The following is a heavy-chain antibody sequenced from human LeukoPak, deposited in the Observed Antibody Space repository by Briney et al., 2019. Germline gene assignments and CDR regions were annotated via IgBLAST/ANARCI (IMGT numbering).Heavy chain of an antibody. D-gene: IGHD3-10*01. Sequence: GGSLRLSCAASGFTFSDYYMSWIRQAPGKGLEWVSYISSSSSYTNYADSVKGRFTISRVNAKNSLYLQMNSLRAEDTAVYYCARANYYGSGSSAPDAFDIWGQGTMVTVSS. CDR2: ISSSSSYT. CDR1: GFTFSDYY. J-gene: IGHJ3*02. CDR3: ARANYYGSGSSAPDAFDI. V-gene: IGHV3-11*05.